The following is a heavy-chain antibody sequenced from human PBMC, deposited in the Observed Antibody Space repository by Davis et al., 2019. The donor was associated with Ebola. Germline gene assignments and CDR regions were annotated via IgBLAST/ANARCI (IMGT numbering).Heavy chain of an antibody. CDR2: ITSSGGST. J-gene: IGHJ6*04. D-gene: IGHD6-19*01. CDR1: GFTVSDKY. Sequence: GESLKISCAASGFTVSDKYMSWVRQAPGKGLEWVSAITSSGGSTYYADSVKGRFTISRDNSKNTLYLQMNSLTVEDTAVYYCAKGGSGWPSDYSYGMGVWGKGTTVTVSS. V-gene: IGHV3-23*01. CDR3: AKGGSGWPSDYSYGMGV.